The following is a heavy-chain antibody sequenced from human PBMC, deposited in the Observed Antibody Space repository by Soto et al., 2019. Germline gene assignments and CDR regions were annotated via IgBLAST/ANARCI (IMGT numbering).Heavy chain of an antibody. J-gene: IGHJ6*02. Sequence: SVKVSCKASGGTFSSYAISWVRQAPGRGLEWMGGIIPIFGTANYAQKFQGRVTITADKSTSTAYMELSSLRSEDTAVYYCARRSSDLEVYYYGMDVWGQGTTVTVSS. V-gene: IGHV1-69*06. CDR1: GGTFSSYA. CDR2: IIPIFGTA. CDR3: ARRSSDLEVYYYGMDV.